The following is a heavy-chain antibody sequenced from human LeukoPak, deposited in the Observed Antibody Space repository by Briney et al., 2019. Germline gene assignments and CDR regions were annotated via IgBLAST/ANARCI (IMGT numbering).Heavy chain of an antibody. J-gene: IGHJ4*02. CDR1: SGSISSYY. Sequence: SETLSLTCTVSSGSISSYYWSWIRQPPGKGLEWIGYIYYSGSTNYNPSLKSRVTISVDTSKNQFSLKLSSVTAADTAVYYCARHSGPDILTGLTRGYFDYWGQGTLVTVSS. V-gene: IGHV4-59*08. CDR3: ARHSGPDILTGLTRGYFDY. D-gene: IGHD3-9*01. CDR2: IYYSGST.